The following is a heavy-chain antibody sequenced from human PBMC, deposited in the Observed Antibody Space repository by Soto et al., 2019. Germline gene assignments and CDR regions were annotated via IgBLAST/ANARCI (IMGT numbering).Heavy chain of an antibody. J-gene: IGHJ5*02. V-gene: IGHV3-7*01. CDR3: ASEENYDYIWGSYFWFDP. CDR2: IKQDGSEK. CDR1: GVTFSSYW. Sequence: GGSLRLSCAASGVTFSSYWMSWVRQAPGKGLEWVANIKQDGSEKYYVDSVKGRFTISRDNAKNSLYLQMNSLRAEDTAVYYCASEENYDYIWGSYFWFDPWGQGTLVTVSS. D-gene: IGHD3-16*01.